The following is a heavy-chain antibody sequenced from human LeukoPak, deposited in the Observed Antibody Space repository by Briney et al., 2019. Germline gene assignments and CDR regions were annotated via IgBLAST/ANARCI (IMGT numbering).Heavy chain of an antibody. CDR1: RFTFSSYN. J-gene: IGHJ4*02. V-gene: IGHV3-48*04. CDR2: ISARSGTI. Sequence: GGSLRLSCAASRFTFSSYNMNWVRQAPGKGLEWISHISARSGTIYYADSVKGRFTISRDNAKDSLYLQMNSLRAGDTAVYYCSRESRPAALDYWGQGTLVTVSS. CDR3: SRESRPAALDY. D-gene: IGHD2-2*01.